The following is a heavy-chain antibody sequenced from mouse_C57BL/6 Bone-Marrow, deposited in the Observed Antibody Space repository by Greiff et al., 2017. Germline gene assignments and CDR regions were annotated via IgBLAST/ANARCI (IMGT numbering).Heavy chain of an antibody. J-gene: IGHJ4*01. CDR2: IYPGSGST. CDR3: ARRPNYYAMDY. Sequence: VKLMESGAELVKPGASVKMSCKASGYTFTSYWITWVKQRPGQGLEWIGDIYPGSGSTNYNEKFKSKATLTVDTSSSTAYMQLISLTSEDSAVYYCARRPNYYAMDYWGQGTSVTVSS. CDR1: GYTFTSYW. V-gene: IGHV1-55*01.